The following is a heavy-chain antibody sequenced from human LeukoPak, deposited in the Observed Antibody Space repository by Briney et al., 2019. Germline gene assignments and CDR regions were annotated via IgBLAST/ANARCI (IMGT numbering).Heavy chain of an antibody. CDR3: ARGGSSGYYY. J-gene: IGHJ4*02. CDR2: IHYSGST. V-gene: IGHV4-59*01. Sequence: SETLSLTCTVSGGSISSYYWTWIRQPPGKGLEWIGYIHYSGSTNSNPSLKSRVSISVDTSKNQFSLKLSSVTAADTAVYYCARGGSSGYYYWGQGTMVTVSS. CDR1: GGSISSYY. D-gene: IGHD3-22*01.